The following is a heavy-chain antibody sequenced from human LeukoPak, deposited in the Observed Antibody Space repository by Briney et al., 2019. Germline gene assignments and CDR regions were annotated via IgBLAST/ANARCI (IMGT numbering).Heavy chain of an antibody. Sequence: GSSVKVSCKASGGTFSSYAISWVRQAPGQGLEWMGGIIPIFGTANYAQKFQGRVTITTDESTSTAYMELSSLRSEDTAVYYCARAPYSSSAIYNFDYWGQGTLVTVSS. CDR2: IIPIFGTA. CDR1: GGTFSSYA. CDR3: ARAPYSSSAIYNFDY. V-gene: IGHV1-69*05. D-gene: IGHD6-6*01. J-gene: IGHJ4*02.